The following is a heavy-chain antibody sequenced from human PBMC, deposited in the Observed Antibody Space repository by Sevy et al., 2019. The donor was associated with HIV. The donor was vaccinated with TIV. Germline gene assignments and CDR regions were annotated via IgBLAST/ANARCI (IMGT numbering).Heavy chain of an antibody. Sequence: GGSLRLSCTASGFTPSTYGMHWVRQAPGKGLEWVAVIGYDGSNKYYADSVKGGFTISRDNSKNTVFLQMDSLRVEDTAVYYCARDPRMYGDYLLAYFDSWGQGTLVTVSS. J-gene: IGHJ4*02. CDR3: ARDPRMYGDYLLAYFDS. D-gene: IGHD2-8*01. CDR2: IGYDGSNK. V-gene: IGHV3-33*01. CDR1: GFTPSTYG.